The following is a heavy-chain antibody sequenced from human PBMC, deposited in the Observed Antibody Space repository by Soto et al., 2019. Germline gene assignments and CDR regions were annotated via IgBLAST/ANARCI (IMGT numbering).Heavy chain of an antibody. V-gene: IGHV4-61*01. J-gene: IGHJ4*02. D-gene: IGHD1-20*01. CDR1: GDSVSSGSHS. Sequence: QVQLQESGPGVVKPSETLSLTCAVSGDSVSSGSHSWSWIRQPPGKGLEWVGYMSYIGTTNYNPSLKSRLAMSIDTSKNQFSMKLSSVTAAHTALYFCARDNFGSLDYWGQGTLVTVSS. CDR2: MSYIGTT. CDR3: ARDNFGSLDY.